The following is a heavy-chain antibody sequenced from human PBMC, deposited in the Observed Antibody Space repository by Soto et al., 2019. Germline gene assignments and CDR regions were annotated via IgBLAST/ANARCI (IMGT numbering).Heavy chain of an antibody. CDR3: GHLDASYFGRAA. Sequence: GGYLRLSCAASGLTLSDVWMSWVRQAPGKGLEWVGRIKKNADGGTINYAAPLKGRFTISRDDSKNTLYLQMNSLKIEDTAVYYCGHLDASYFGRAAWGQVTTFTVS. CDR1: GLTLSDVW. D-gene: IGHD1-26*01. V-gene: IGHV3-15*01. J-gene: IGHJ6*02. CDR2: IKKNADGGTI.